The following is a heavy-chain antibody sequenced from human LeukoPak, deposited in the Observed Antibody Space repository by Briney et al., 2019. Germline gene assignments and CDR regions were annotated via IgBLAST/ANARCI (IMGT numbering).Heavy chain of an antibody. J-gene: IGHJ5*02. D-gene: IGHD5-24*01. V-gene: IGHV4-59*01. CDR3: ARVDEWLQFSWFDP. CDR1: GDSISDYY. Sequence: PSETLSLTCSVSGDSISDYYWSWIRQPPGKGLEWIGYIYHSGRTKDNPSLKSRVTMSVDTSKNQFSLRLTSVTAADTAVYYCARVDEWLQFSWFDPWGQGTLVTVSS. CDR2: IYHSGRT.